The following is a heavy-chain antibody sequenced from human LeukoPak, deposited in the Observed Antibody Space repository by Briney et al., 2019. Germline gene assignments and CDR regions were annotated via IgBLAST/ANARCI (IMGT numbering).Heavy chain of an antibody. J-gene: IGHJ6*04. D-gene: IGHD6-13*01. V-gene: IGHV1-18*04. CDR2: ISAYNGNT. CDR1: GYTFTSYG. Sequence: ASVKVSCKASGYTFTSYGISWVRQAPGQGLEWMGWISAYNGNTNYAQKLQGRVTMTTDTSTSTAYMELRSLRSDDTAVYYCARDLIAAAGPLYYYYYGMDAWGKGTTVTVSS. CDR3: ARDLIAAAGPLYYYYYGMDA.